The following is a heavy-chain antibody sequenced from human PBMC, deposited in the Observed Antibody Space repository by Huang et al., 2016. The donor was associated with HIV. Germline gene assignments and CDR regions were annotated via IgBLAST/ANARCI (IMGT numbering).Heavy chain of an antibody. CDR2: IYYSGKT. V-gene: IGHV4-39*01. CDR1: GGSISSSSYY. D-gene: IGHD6-19*01. Sequence: LQLQESGPGLVKSSETLSLICTVSGGSISSSSYYWGWIRQPPGKGPEWIGSIYYSGKTYYNPPLKSRVTISVDTSKNQFSLKVNSVTAADTAVYYCARHGRVAGHYYNNMDVSGRGTTVTVSS. CDR3: ARHGRVAGHYYNNMDV. J-gene: IGHJ6*02.